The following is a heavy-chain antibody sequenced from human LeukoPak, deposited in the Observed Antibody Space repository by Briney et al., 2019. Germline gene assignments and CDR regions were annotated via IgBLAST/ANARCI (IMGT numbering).Heavy chain of an antibody. Sequence: WASVTVSCKASGYTFTSYGISWVRQAPGQGLEWMGWISAYNGNTNYAQMLQGRVTMTTDTSTSTAYIELRSLRSDDTAVYYCAREEGIALRNWGQGTLVTVSS. CDR1: GYTFTSYG. D-gene: IGHD6-13*01. CDR2: ISAYNGNT. CDR3: AREEGIALRN. V-gene: IGHV1-18*01. J-gene: IGHJ4*02.